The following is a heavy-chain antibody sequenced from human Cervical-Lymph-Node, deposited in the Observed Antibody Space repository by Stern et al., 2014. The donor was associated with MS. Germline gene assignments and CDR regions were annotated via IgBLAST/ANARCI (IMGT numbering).Heavy chain of an antibody. CDR2: ISDDGSVK. Sequence: QVHLVESGGGVVQPGRSLRLSCEASGFIFTNYGMHWVRQAPGKGLDWVAVISDDGSVKYYSASAKGRFAISRDNSKQTVHLQMNSLTPEDTGLYYCAKAKRGYFGHIDFWGQGTLVSVSS. CDR1: GFIFTNYG. CDR3: AKAKRGYFGHIDF. D-gene: IGHD3-9*01. V-gene: IGHV3-30*18. J-gene: IGHJ4*02.